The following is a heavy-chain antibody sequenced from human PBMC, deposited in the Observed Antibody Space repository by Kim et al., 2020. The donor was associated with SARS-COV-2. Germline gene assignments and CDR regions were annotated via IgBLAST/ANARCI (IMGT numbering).Heavy chain of an antibody. Sequence: NPPYAQGFTRRFVFSLDPSVSTAYLQISSLKAEDTAVYFCARDSSGYFDSWGQGTLVTVSS. D-gene: IGHD2-8*02. CDR2: NP. CDR3: ARDSSGYFDS. J-gene: IGHJ4*02. V-gene: IGHV7-4-1*02.